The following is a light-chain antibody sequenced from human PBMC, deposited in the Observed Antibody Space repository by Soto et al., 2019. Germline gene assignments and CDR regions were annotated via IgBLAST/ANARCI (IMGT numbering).Light chain of an antibody. CDR3: QQANRLPPT. J-gene: IGKJ1*01. CDR1: QDVSSW. CDR2: AAF. V-gene: IGKV1-12*01. Sequence: DIQMTQSPSSVSASVGDRVTITCRASQDVSSWVAWYQQKPGKAPKLLIYAAFSLQSGVPSRFSGSGSGTYFTLTISSLQPEDFATYYCQQANRLPPTFGQGTKVEIK.